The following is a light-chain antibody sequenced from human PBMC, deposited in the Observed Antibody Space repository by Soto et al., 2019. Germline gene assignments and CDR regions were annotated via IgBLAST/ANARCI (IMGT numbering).Light chain of an antibody. CDR1: SSDVGNYNY. CDR2: DVS. CDR3: SSYTSSDTYV. V-gene: IGLV2-14*03. Sequence: QSVLTQPASVSGSPGQSITISCTGTSSDVGNYNYVSWHQHHPGKAPKLMINDVSNRPSGVSSRFSGSKSGNTASLTISGLQAEDEAYYYCSSYTSSDTYVFGTGTKLTVL. J-gene: IGLJ1*01.